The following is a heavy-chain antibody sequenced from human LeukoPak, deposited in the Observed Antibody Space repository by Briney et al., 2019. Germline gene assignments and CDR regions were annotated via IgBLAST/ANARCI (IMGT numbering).Heavy chain of an antibody. J-gene: IGHJ3*02. CDR3: ARSYYYDSSGYPQGAFDI. V-gene: IGHV4-38-2*02. CDR1: GYSISSGYY. CDR2: INHSGST. Sequence: PSETLSLTCTVSGYSISSGYYWGWIRQPPGNGLEWIGSINHSGSTYYNPSLKSRVTISVDTSKNQFSLKLSSVTAADTAVYYCARSYYYDSSGYPQGAFDIWGQGTMVTVSS. D-gene: IGHD3-22*01.